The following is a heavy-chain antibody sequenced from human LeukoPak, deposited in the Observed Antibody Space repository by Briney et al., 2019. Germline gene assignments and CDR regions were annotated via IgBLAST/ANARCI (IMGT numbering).Heavy chain of an antibody. CDR2: INPNSGGT. J-gene: IGHJ6*02. D-gene: IGHD4-23*01. Sequence: ASVKVSCKAFGYTFTDHHMHWVRQAPGQGLEWMGWINPNSGGTNYAQKFQGRVTMTRDTSISTAYMELSRLRSDDTAVYYCARDRPVTPYYYYYGMDVWGQGTAVTVSS. CDR3: ARDRPVTPYYYYYGMDV. V-gene: IGHV1-2*02. CDR1: GYTFTDHH.